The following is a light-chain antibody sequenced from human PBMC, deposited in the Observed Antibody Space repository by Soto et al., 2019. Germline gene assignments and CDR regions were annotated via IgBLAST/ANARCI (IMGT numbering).Light chain of an antibody. CDR1: SLNSGAGYD. J-gene: IGLJ1*01. Sequence: QSVLTQPPSVSGAPGQRVTISCTGSSLNSGAGYDVHWYQQLPGTAPKLLIYGNSNRPSVVPDRFSGYKSGTSASLAITGLQAEDDADYYCQSDDSSLSGSYVFGTGTKRTVL. CDR2: GNS. V-gene: IGLV1-40*01. CDR3: QSDDSSLSGSYV.